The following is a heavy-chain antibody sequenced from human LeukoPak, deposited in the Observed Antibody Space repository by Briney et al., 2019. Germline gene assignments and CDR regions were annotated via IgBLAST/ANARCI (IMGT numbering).Heavy chain of an antibody. CDR1: GGSFSGYY. V-gene: IGHV4-34*01. D-gene: IGHD1-1*01. CDR2: INHRGST. Sequence: PSETLSLTCAVYGGSFSGYYWTWIRQPPGKGLEWIGEINHRGSTDYNPSLKSRLTISVDTSQNQISLRLSSVTAADTAVYYCARDWNRYAYWGQGTLVTVSS. CDR3: ARDWNRYAY. J-gene: IGHJ4*02.